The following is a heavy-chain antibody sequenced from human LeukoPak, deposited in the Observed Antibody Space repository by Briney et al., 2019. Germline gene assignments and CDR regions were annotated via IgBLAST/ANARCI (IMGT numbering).Heavy chain of an antibody. V-gene: IGHV3-48*02. CDR2: ISSSSSTI. CDR1: GFTFSAYS. J-gene: IGHJ4*02. CDR3: VKVAAGHSVNYFDY. D-gene: IGHD4-23*01. Sequence: GGSLRLSCAASGFTFSAYSMNWVRQAPGKGLGWVSYISSSSSTIYYAESVKGRFTISRDNAKNSLYLQMNSLRDEDTAVYYCVKVAAGHSVNYFDYWGQGTLVTVSS.